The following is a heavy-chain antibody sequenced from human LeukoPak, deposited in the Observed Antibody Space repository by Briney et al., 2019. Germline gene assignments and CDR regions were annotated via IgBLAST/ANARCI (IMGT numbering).Heavy chain of an antibody. CDR1: GFTFSSYE. CDR3: AKAPPNCNTVSCYADY. V-gene: IGHV3-30*18. Sequence: GGSLRLSCAASGFTFSSYEMNWVRQAPGKGLEWVAIISYDGSNKYYADSVKGRFTISRDNSKNTLYLQMNSLRAEDTAVYYCAKAPPNCNTVSCYADYWGQGTLVTVSS. J-gene: IGHJ4*02. CDR2: ISYDGSNK. D-gene: IGHD2-2*01.